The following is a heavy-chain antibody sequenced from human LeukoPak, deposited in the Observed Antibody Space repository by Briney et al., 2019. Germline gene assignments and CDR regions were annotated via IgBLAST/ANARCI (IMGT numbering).Heavy chain of an antibody. D-gene: IGHD2-15*01. V-gene: IGHV4-30-4*01. J-gene: IGHJ4*02. CDR2: IYYSGST. CDR1: GGSISSGDYY. Sequence: SETLSLTRTVSGGSISSGDYYWSWIRQPPGKGLEWIGYIYYSGSTYYNPSLRSRVTISVDTSKNQFSLKLGSVTAADTAVYYCASLGYCSGGSCYFHDYWGQGTLVTVSS. CDR3: ASLGYCSGGSCYFHDY.